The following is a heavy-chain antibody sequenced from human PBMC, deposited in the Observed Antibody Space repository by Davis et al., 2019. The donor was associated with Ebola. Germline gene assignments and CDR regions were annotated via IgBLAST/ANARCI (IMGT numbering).Heavy chain of an antibody. V-gene: IGHV3-33*01. D-gene: IGHD6-13*01. CDR3: ARQEQLVRVWWFDP. Sequence: GESLKISCAASGFTFSSYGMHWVRQAPGKGLEWVAVIWYDGSNKYYADSVKGRFTISRDNSKNTLYLQMNSLRAEDTAVYYCARQEQLVRVWWFDPWGQGTLVTVSS. CDR1: GFTFSSYG. J-gene: IGHJ5*02. CDR2: IWYDGSNK.